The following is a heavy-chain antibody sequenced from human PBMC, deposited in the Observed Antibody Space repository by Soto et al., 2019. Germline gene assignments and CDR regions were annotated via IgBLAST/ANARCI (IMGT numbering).Heavy chain of an antibody. D-gene: IGHD3-22*01. V-gene: IGHV3-20*04. CDR3: ARGANYYDSSGYYPRGY. CDR1: GFTFDDYG. J-gene: IGHJ4*02. Sequence: EVQLVESGGGVVRPGGSLRLSCAASGFTFDDYGMSWVRQAPGKGLEWVSGINWNGGSTGYADSVKGRFTISRDNAKNSLYLQMNSLRAEDTALYYCARGANYYDSSGYYPRGYWGQGTLVTVSS. CDR2: INWNGGST.